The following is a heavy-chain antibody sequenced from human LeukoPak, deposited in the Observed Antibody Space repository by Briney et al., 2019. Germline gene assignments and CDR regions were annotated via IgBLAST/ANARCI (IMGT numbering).Heavy chain of an antibody. J-gene: IGHJ5*02. Sequence: PSETLSLTCTVSGDSISSHYWSWIRQPPGKGLECIGYIYYTGSTNYNPSLKSRVTISLDTSKNQFSLKLSSVTAADTAVYYCVGVAATPNWFDPWGQGTLVTVSS. CDR3: VGVAATPNWFDP. CDR1: GDSISSHY. D-gene: IGHD2-15*01. V-gene: IGHV4-59*08. CDR2: IYYTGST.